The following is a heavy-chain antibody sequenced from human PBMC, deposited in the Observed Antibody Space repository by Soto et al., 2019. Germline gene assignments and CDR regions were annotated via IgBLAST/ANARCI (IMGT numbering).Heavy chain of an antibody. CDR3: ARESHDILTGPPWVWYFDL. D-gene: IGHD3-9*01. CDR2: INDRGSI. CDR1: GGSFSGYY. V-gene: IGHV4-34*01. Sequence: QVQLQQWGAGPLRPLETLSLTCGVSGGSFSGYYWAWIRQSPGQGLEWIGEINDRGSINYNPSLKIRVSISVDTSKNHYSLNLRSVTAADTAVYYCARESHDILTGPPWVWYFDLWGRGTLVTVSS. J-gene: IGHJ2*01.